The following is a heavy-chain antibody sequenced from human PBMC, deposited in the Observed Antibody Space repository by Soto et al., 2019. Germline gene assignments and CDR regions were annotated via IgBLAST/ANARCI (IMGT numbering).Heavy chain of an antibody. CDR1: GGSFSGYY. V-gene: IGHV4-34*01. J-gene: IGHJ4*02. Sequence: SETLSLTCAVYGGSFSGYYWSWIRQSPGKGLEWIGEINHSGSTNYNPSLKSRVTISVDTSKNQFSLKLSSVTAADTAVYYCARGPSRVYSGYDLRYFDYWGQGTLVTVSS. D-gene: IGHD5-12*01. CDR2: INHSGST. CDR3: ARGPSRVYSGYDLRYFDY.